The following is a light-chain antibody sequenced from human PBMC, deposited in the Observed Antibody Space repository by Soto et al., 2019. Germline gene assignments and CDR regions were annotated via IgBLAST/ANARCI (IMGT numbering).Light chain of an antibody. V-gene: IGLV2-14*01. CDR1: SSDVGAYNF. CDR3: SSYTSSTTFV. J-gene: IGLJ1*01. Sequence: QSALTQPASVSGSPGRSITISCTGTSSDVGAYNFVSWYLQHPGKAPKLMIYEVSNRPSGVSNRFSGSKSGNTASLTISGLQAEDEADYYCSSYTSSTTFVFGTGTKLTVL. CDR2: EVS.